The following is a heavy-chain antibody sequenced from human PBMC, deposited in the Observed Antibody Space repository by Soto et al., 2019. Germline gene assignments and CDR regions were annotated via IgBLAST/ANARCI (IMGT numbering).Heavy chain of an antibody. V-gene: IGHV2-5*02. CDR1: GFSLTTSGVG. Sequence: QITLKESGPTLVKPTQTLTLTCTFSGFSLTTSGVGVGWIRQPPGKALEWLALIYWDDEKRCSPSLQSRLTITKDTSKNQVDLTVTNMNPADTGTYYYAHRLYASSDDAFDIWGQGTMVYVSS. CDR3: AHRLYASSDDAFDI. CDR2: IYWDDEK. J-gene: IGHJ3*02. D-gene: IGHD6-6*01.